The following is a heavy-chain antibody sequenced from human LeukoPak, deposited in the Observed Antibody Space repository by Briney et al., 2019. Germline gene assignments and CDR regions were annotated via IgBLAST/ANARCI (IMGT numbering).Heavy chain of an antibody. D-gene: IGHD4-17*01. Sequence: SETLSLTCTVSGGSISSGDYYWSWIRQHPGKGLEWIGYIYYSGDTYYNPSLRSRVSISVDTSKNQFSLKLSSVTAADTAMYYCARDYGNNWFDPWGQGTRSPSPQ. V-gene: IGHV4-31*03. CDR1: GGSISSGDYY. J-gene: IGHJ5*02. CDR3: ARDYGNNWFDP. CDR2: IYYSGDT.